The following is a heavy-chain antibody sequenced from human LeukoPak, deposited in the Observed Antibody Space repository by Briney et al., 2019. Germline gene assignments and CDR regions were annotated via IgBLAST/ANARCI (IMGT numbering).Heavy chain of an antibody. J-gene: IGHJ5*02. Sequence: PSQTLSLTCTVSGGSISSGVYSWCWIRQPAGKGLEWIGRVYFSGSTNYNPSLKGRVTISVDTSKNQFSLSLMSVTAADTAVYYCVKDGGHTALDPWGQGTQVTVSS. V-gene: IGHV4-61*02. CDR2: VYFSGST. CDR1: GGSISSGVYS. D-gene: IGHD3-16*01. CDR3: VKDGGHTALDP.